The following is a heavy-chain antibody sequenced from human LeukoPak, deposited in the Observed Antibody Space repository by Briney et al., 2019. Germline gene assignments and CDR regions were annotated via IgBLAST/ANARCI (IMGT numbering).Heavy chain of an antibody. D-gene: IGHD3-10*01. J-gene: IGHJ5*02. V-gene: IGHV3-15*01. CDR1: GFTFSNAW. Sequence: KPGGSLRLSCAASGFTFSNAWMSWVRQAPGKGLEWVGRIKIKTDGGTTDYAAPVKGRLTISRDDSKNTLYLQMDSLKTEDTAVYYCTTWFYGSGTSWGQGTLVTVSS. CDR2: IKIKTDGGTT. CDR3: TTWFYGSGTS.